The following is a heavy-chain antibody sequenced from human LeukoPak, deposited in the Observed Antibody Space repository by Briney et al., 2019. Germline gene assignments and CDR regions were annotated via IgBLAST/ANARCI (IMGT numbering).Heavy chain of an antibody. CDR3: ATLGFCSSSSCFDYYGMGV. CDR1: GGSISSYY. D-gene: IGHD2-15*01. Sequence: SETLSLTCTVSGGSISSYYWSWIRQPPGKGLEGIGYIYYSGSTSYNPSLKSRVTISVDTSKHQFSLQVTSVTAADTAVYYCATLGFCSSSSCFDYYGMGVWGLGTTVTVSS. CDR2: IYYSGST. V-gene: IGHV4-59*01. J-gene: IGHJ6*02.